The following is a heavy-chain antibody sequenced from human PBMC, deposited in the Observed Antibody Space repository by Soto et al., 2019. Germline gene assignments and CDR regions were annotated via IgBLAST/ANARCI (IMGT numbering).Heavy chain of an antibody. J-gene: IGHJ5*02. CDR2: FYYSGIT. CDR1: GGPIRRRGYY. D-gene: IGHD2-15*01. V-gene: IGHV4-31*03. CDR3: ASSGGPEGDWFDP. Sequence: QVQLHESGPGLVKPSQTLSLTCTVSGGPIRRRGYYWSWIRHRPGEGLEWIGFFYYSGITDYNPSLRSRVTISADTSRNQVFLNMYSVTAADTAVYYCASSGGPEGDWFDPWGQGTLVTVSS.